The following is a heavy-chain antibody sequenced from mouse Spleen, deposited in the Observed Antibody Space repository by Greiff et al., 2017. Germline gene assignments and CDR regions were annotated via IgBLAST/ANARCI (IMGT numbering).Heavy chain of an antibody. Sequence: QVQLKESGPGLVQPSQSLSITCTVSGFSLTSYGVHWVRQSPGKGLEWLGVIWSGGSTDYNAAFMSRLSITKDNSKSQVFFKMNSMQADDTAICYCANNYYGSPWAMDYWGQGTSVTVSS. CDR2: IWSGGST. J-gene: IGHJ4*01. CDR3: ANNYYGSPWAMDY. D-gene: IGHD1-1*01. V-gene: IGHV2-5*01. CDR1: GFSLTSYG.